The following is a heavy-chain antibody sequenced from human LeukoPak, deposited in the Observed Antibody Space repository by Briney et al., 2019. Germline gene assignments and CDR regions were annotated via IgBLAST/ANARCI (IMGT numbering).Heavy chain of an antibody. J-gene: IGHJ6*03. Sequence: SETLSLTCTVSGGSISSYYWSWIRQPPGKGLEWIGYIYYSGSTNYKPSLKSRVTISVDTSKNQFSLKLSSVTAADTAVYYCARGIAAPSGYYYYYYMDVWGKGTTVTISS. D-gene: IGHD6-13*01. CDR3: ARGIAAPSGYYYYYYMDV. CDR2: IYYSGST. CDR1: GGSISSYY. V-gene: IGHV4-59*01.